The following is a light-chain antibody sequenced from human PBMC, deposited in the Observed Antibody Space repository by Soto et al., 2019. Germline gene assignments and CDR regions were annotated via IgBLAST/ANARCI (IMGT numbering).Light chain of an antibody. CDR3: QQYNRYWT. Sequence: DIQMTQSPSTLSASVGDRVTITCRASQSISIWLAWYQHKPGKAPKLLIYKASSLESGVPSRFSGSGSGTAFTLTISSLQPDDFATYYCQQYNRYWTFGQGTKVEIK. V-gene: IGKV1-5*03. J-gene: IGKJ1*01. CDR2: KAS. CDR1: QSISIW.